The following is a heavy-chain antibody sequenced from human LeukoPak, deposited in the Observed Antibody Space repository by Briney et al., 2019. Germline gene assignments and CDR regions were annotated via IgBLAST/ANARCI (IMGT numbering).Heavy chain of an antibody. CDR1: GYTFTGYY. D-gene: IGHD6-6*01. V-gene: IGHV1-2*02. Sequence: ASVKVSCNSSGYTFTGYYMHWVRQAPGQGLEWMGWINPNSGGTHYAQKFQGRVTMIRDTSINTAYMELSRLRSDDTAIYYCARGSSIVTSTIDWFDPWGQGALVAGSS. J-gene: IGHJ5*02. CDR2: INPNSGGT. CDR3: ARGSSIVTSTIDWFDP.